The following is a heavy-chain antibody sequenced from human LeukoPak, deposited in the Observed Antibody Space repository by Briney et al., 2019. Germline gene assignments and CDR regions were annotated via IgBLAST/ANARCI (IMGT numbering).Heavy chain of an antibody. CDR3: AREHDDDLSPGGDTFDI. D-gene: IGHD3-3*01. CDR1: GDTFNNFA. CDR2: IIPTFGTA. Sequence: SVKVSCKASGDTFNNFAISWVRQAPGQGLEWMGGIIPTFGTANYAQKFQSRVTITADESTSTVYMELSSLRFEDTAMYYCAREHDDDLSPGGDTFDIWGQGTMVTVSS. J-gene: IGHJ3*02. V-gene: IGHV1-69*13.